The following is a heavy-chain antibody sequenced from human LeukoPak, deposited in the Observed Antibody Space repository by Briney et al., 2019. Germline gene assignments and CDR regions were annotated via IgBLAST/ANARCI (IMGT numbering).Heavy chain of an antibody. CDR1: GFTFSDYY. D-gene: IGHD3-9*01. V-gene: IGHV3-11*01. J-gene: IGHJ4*02. CDR2: ISSSGSTI. Sequence: PGGSLRLSCAASGFTFSDYYMGWIRQAPGKGLEWVSYISSSGSTIYYADSVKGRFTISRDNAKNSLYLQMNSLRAEDTAVYYCARTSTGGSDYDILTGYYNRRGAFDYWGQGTLVTVSS. CDR3: ARTSTGGSDYDILTGYYNRRGAFDY.